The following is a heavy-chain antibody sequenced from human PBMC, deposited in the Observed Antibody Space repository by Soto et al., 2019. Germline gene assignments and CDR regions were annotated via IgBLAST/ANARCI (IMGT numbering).Heavy chain of an antibody. CDR2: INTGNGNT. D-gene: IGHD2-2*01. CDR3: ARAGDDCSTTNCYVIDY. V-gene: IGHV1-3*04. Sequence: RASVKVSCKASGYTFTKYALHWVRQAPGQRLEWMGWINTGNGNTKYSQKFQGRVTITRDTSASTAYMELSSLRSEDTALYYCARAGDDCSTTNCYVIDYWGQGTLVTVSS. J-gene: IGHJ4*02. CDR1: GYTFTKYA.